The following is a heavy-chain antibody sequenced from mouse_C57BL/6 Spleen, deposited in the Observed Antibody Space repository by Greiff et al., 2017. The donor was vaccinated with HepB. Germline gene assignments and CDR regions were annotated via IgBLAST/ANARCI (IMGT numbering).Heavy chain of an antibody. J-gene: IGHJ3*01. Sequence: QVQLKQSGPELVKPGASVKISCKASGYAFSSSWMNWVKQRPGKGLEWIGRIYPGDGDTNYNGKFKGKATLTADKSSSTAYMQISSLTSEDSAVYFCARAHYDYDGGFAYWGQGTLVTVSA. CDR1: GYAFSSSW. D-gene: IGHD2-4*01. CDR2: IYPGDGDT. CDR3: ARAHYDYDGGFAY. V-gene: IGHV1-82*01.